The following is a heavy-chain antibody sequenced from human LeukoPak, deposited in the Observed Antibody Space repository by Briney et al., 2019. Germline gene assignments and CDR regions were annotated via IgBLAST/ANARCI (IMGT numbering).Heavy chain of an antibody. CDR2: INPSGGST. CDR1: GYTFTSYY. D-gene: IGHD5-18*01. CDR3: AGGIGPGIQLWLRWFDP. V-gene: IGHV1-46*01. Sequence: ASVKVSCKASGYTFTSYYMHWVRQAPGQGLEWMGIINPSGGSTSYAQKFQGRVTITADESTSTAYMELSSLRSEDTAVYYCAGGIGPGIQLWLRWFDPWGQGTLVTVSS. J-gene: IGHJ5*02.